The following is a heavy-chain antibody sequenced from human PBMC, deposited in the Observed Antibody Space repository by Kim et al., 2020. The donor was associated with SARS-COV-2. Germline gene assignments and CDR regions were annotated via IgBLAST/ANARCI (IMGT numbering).Heavy chain of an antibody. CDR3: ARDPSSSWYNWFDP. V-gene: IGHV3-30-3*01. CDR1: GFTFSSYA. Sequence: GGSLRLSCPASGFTFSSYAMHWVRQAPGKGLEWVAVISYDGSNKYYADSVKGRFTISRDNSKNTLYLQMNSLRAEDTAVYYCARDPSSSWYNWFDPRGQGTLVTVSS. D-gene: IGHD6-13*01. CDR2: ISYDGSNK. J-gene: IGHJ5*02.